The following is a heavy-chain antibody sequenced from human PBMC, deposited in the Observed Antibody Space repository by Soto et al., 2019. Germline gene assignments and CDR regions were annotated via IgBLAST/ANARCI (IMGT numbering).Heavy chain of an antibody. CDR3: TRVFDDSSGYYYSYYYGTDV. CDR1: GFTFGDYA. D-gene: IGHD3-22*01. V-gene: IGHV3-49*03. CDR2: IRSKAYGGTT. Sequence: PGGSLRLSCTASGFTFGDYAMSWFRQAPGKGLEWVGFIRSKAYGGTTEYAASVKGRFTISRDDSKSIAYLQMNSLKTEDTAVYYCTRVFDDSSGYYYSYYYGTDVWGQGTTVTVSS. J-gene: IGHJ6*02.